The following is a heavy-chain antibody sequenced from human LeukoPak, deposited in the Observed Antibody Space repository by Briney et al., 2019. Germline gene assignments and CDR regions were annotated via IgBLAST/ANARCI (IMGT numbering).Heavy chain of an antibody. Sequence: PGGSLRLSCAASGFPFSSYAMTWVRQAPGKGLDWVSHVSGSGDEMYYADSVKGRFTISRDNSKNTLYLQMNSLTAEDTAVYYCAKRNPFGTHNVMPADNWGQGTLVTVSS. CDR3: AKRNPFGTHNVMPADN. CDR2: VSGSGDEM. V-gene: IGHV3-23*01. J-gene: IGHJ4*02. CDR1: GFPFSSYA. D-gene: IGHD3-16*01.